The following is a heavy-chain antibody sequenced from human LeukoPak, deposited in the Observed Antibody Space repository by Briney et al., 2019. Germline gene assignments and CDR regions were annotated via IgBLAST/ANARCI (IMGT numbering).Heavy chain of an antibody. V-gene: IGHV4-39*07. Sequence: SETLSLTCTVSGGSISSYYWSWIRQPPGKGLEWIGSIYYSGSTYYNPSLKSRVTISVDTSKNQFSLKLSSVTAADTAVYYCARSQMKWLWGQGTLVTVSS. CDR1: GGSISSYY. D-gene: IGHD5-12*01. CDR2: IYYSGST. J-gene: IGHJ4*02. CDR3: ARSQMKWL.